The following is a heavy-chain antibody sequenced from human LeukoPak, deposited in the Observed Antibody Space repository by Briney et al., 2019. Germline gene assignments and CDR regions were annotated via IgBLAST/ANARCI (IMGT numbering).Heavy chain of an antibody. D-gene: IGHD4-4*01. V-gene: IGHV1-2*02. CDR2: INPNSGGT. CDR3: ARVHRGVYSNYEDY. Sequence: ASVKVSCKASGYTFTGYYMHWVRQAPGQGLEWMGWINPNSGGTNYAQKFQGRVTMTRDTSISTAYMELSRLRSDDTAVYYCARVHRGVYSNYEDYWDQGTLVTVSS. CDR1: GYTFTGYY. J-gene: IGHJ4*02.